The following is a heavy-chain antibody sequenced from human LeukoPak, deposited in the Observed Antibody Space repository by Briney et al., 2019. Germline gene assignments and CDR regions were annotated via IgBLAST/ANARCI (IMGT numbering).Heavy chain of an antibody. V-gene: IGHV4-34*01. CDR3: ARGSTVFSMAYFDY. J-gene: IGHJ4*02. D-gene: IGHD4-17*01. Sequence: SETLSLTCAVSGGSFSGYYWTWIRQPPGKGLEWIGEINHSGRTNYNPSLKSRVIISVDTSKNQFSLQLNSVTPEDTAVYYCARGSTVFSMAYFDYWGQGTLVTVSS. CDR1: GGSFSGYY. CDR2: INHSGRT.